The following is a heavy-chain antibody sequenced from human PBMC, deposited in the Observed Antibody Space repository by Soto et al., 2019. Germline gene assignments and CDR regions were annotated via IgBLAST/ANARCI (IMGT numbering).Heavy chain of an antibody. V-gene: IGHV1-18*01. D-gene: IGHD3-3*01. CDR1: GYTFNTYG. CDR2: IGTHNGDT. Sequence: QVQLVQSGPEVKKPGASVKVSCKASGYTFNTYGFSWVRQAPGQGLEWVGWIGTHNGDTTYAQTFQGRVSMTTDTSKTTSEMELRSLTSDDTAMYFCARDWRGAEGFDPWGQGTLVTVSS. CDR3: ARDWRGAEGFDP. J-gene: IGHJ5*02.